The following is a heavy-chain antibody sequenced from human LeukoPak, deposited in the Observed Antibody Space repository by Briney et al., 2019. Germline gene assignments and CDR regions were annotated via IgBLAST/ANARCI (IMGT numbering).Heavy chain of an antibody. V-gene: IGHV3-23*01. CDR2: ISASGGST. CDR3: AKGRNWNRNAFDI. CDR1: GFTFSSSA. J-gene: IGHJ3*02. D-gene: IGHD1-1*01. Sequence: GGSLRLSCAGSGFTFSSSAMTWVRQAPGKGLEWVSAISASGGSTYYADSVEGRFTISRDNSKNTLFLQMNSLRAEDTAVYYCAKGRNWNRNAFDIWGQGTVLTVSS.